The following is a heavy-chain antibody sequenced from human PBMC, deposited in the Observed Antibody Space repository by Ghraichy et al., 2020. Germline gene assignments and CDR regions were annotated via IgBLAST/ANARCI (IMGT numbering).Heavy chain of an antibody. V-gene: IGHV4-4*09. CDR2: IYTSGST. D-gene: IGHD2-21*01. CDR1: GGSISSYY. CDR3: ARQSMTDYYYGMDV. J-gene: IGHJ6*02. Sequence: SETLSLTCTVSGGSISSYYWSWIRQPPGKGLEWIGYIYTSGSTNYNPSLKSRVTISVDTSKNQFSLKLSSVTAADTAVYYCARQSMTDYYYGMDVWGQGTTVTVSS.